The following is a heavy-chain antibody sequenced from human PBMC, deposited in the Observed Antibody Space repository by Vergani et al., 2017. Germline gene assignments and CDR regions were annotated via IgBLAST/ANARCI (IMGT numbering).Heavy chain of an antibody. D-gene: IGHD6-13*01. J-gene: IGHJ4*02. CDR1: GYSFTSYW. V-gene: IGHV5-10-1*03. CDR3: ARQIAEAGTSDY. Sequence: EVQLVQSGAEVKKPGESLRISCKGSGYSFTSYWISWVRQMPGKSMEWMGRIDPSDSYTNYSPSFQGHVTISPDKSISTAYLQWSSLKASDTAMYYCARQIAEAGTSDYWGQGTLVTVSS. CDR2: IDPSDSYT.